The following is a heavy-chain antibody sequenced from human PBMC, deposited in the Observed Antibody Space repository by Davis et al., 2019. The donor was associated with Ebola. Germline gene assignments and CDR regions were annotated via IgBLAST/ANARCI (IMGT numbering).Heavy chain of an antibody. CDR1: GFTFSGSA. Sequence: GESLKISCAASGFTFSGSAMHWVRQASGKGLEWVGRIRSKANSYATAYAASVKGRFTISRDDSKNTAYLQMNSLKTEDTAVYYCTTTTVTTNDYWGQGNLVTVSS. CDR3: TTTTVTTNDY. V-gene: IGHV3-73*01. D-gene: IGHD4-17*01. J-gene: IGHJ4*02. CDR2: IRSKANSYAT.